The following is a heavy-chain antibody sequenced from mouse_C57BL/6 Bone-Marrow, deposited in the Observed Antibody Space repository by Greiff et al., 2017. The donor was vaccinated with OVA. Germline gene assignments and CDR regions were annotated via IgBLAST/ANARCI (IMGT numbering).Heavy chain of an antibody. CDR1: GYTFTDYE. V-gene: IGHV1-15*01. D-gene: IGHD2-5*01. J-gene: IGHJ4*01. CDR3: TRGYSNYYAMDY. CDR2: IDPETGGT. Sequence: VQLQQSGAELVRPGASVTLSCKASGYTFTDYEMHWVKQTPVHGLEWIGAIDPETGGTAYNQKFKGQAILTADKSSSTAYMELRSLTSEDSADYYCTRGYSNYYAMDYWGQGTAVTVSS.